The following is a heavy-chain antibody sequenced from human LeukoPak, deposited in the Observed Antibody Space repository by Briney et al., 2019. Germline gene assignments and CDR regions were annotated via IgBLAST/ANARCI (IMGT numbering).Heavy chain of an antibody. D-gene: IGHD5-12*01. CDR1: GFTFSSYG. Sequence: GGSLRLSCAASGFTFSSYGIHWVRLAPGKGLEWVAVISDDGTRKYYADSVQGRFTISRDNSRNTLCLQMNSLGAEDMAVYYCAREFSGYAFDIWGQGTMVTVSS. V-gene: IGHV3-30*03. CDR2: ISDDGTRK. J-gene: IGHJ3*02. CDR3: AREFSGYAFDI.